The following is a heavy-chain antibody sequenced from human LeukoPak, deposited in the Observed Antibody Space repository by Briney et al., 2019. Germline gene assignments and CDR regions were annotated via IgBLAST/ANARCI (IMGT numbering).Heavy chain of an antibody. CDR1: GFTFSTYS. V-gene: IGHV3-48*01. D-gene: IGHD1-26*01. CDR3: ARASVGATTTSYYYYYYYMDV. J-gene: IGHJ6*03. Sequence: GGSLRLSCAASGFTFSTYSMTWVRQAPGKGLEWVSYISSSSTTIYYADSVKGRFTISRDNSKNTLYLQMHSLRAEDTAVYYCARASVGATTTSYYYYYYYMDVWGKGTTVTVSS. CDR2: ISSSSTTI.